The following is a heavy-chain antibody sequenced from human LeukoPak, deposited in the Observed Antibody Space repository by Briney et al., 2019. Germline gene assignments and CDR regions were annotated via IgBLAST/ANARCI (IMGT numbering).Heavy chain of an antibody. CDR2: IIPIFGTA. CDR3: AREQRPIVVVPAATLDAFDI. Sequence: ASVKVSCKASGYTFTSYYMHWVRQAPGQGLEWMGRIIPIFGTANYAQKFQGRVTITTDESTSTAYMELSSLRSEDTAVYYCAREQRPIVVVPAATLDAFDIWGQGTMVTVSS. V-gene: IGHV1-69*05. CDR1: GYTFTSYY. D-gene: IGHD2-2*01. J-gene: IGHJ3*02.